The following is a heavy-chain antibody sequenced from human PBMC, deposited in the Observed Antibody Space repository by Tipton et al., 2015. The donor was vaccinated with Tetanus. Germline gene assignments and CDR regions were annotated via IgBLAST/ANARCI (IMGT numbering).Heavy chain of an antibody. J-gene: IGHJ4*02. D-gene: IGHD2-2*02. CDR1: GFTVSSNY. CDR3: ARGLAWRCSSSSCYSIDY. CDR2: ISSGGTYI. Sequence: QLVQSGGGLVKPGGSLRLSCAASGFTVSSNYMNWVRLAPGKGLEWVSSISSGGTYIFYADSVKGRFTISRDNAKNSLYLQVSSLRAEDTAVYYCARGLAWRCSSSSCYSIDYWGQGTLVTVSS. V-gene: IGHV3-21*01.